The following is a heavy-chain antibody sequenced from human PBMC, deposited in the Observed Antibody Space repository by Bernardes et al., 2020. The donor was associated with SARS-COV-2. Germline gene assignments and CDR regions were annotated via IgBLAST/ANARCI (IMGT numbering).Heavy chain of an antibody. CDR1: GFSLSTYD. J-gene: IGHJ3*02. CDR3: LRGFLRRASHDTFDI. D-gene: IGHD3-3*01. V-gene: IGHV3-13*04. Sequence: GGFLRLSCSAAGFSLSTYDMHWVRHTTGKGQEWVSCICSLGYTYYSDSVKGRFTISREDAKNSLYLQMNSLRAGDTAVYYCLRGFLRRASHDTFDIWGQGTLVTVSS. CDR2: ICSLGYT.